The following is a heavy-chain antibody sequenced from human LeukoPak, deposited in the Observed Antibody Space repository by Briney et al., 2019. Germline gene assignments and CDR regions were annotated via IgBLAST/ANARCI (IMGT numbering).Heavy chain of an antibody. Sequence: ASVKVSCKASGGTFSSYAISWVRQAPGQGLEWMGGIIPIFGTANYAQKFQGRVTITADESTSTAYMELSSLGSEDTAVYYCARGGDYSGYDFDYWGQGTLVTVSS. CDR3: ARGGDYSGYDFDY. CDR1: GGTFSSYA. CDR2: IIPIFGTA. D-gene: IGHD5-12*01. V-gene: IGHV1-69*13. J-gene: IGHJ4*02.